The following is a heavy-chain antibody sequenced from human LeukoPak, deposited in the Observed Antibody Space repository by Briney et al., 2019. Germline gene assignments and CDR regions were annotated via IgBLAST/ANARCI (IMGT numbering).Heavy chain of an antibody. D-gene: IGHD3-10*01. CDR1: GFTFSNYA. J-gene: IGHJ6*02. Sequence: GGSLRLSCAASGFTFSNYAMNWVRQAPGKGLEWVAFIGYDGDNKFYVDSVKGRFAISRDNSKNTLYLQMNSLRAEDTAVYYCARDRLYGSGSDHYYYYYGMDVWGQGTTVTVSS. CDR2: IGYDGDNK. CDR3: ARDRLYGSGSDHYYYYYGMDV. V-gene: IGHV3-30*09.